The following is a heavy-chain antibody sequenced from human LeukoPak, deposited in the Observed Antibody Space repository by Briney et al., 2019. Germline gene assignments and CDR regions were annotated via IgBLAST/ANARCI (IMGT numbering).Heavy chain of an antibody. V-gene: IGHV3-21*01. CDR2: ISSSSSYI. J-gene: IGHJ6*03. CDR1: GFTFSSYS. Sequence: GGSLRLSYAASGFTFSSYSMNWVRQAPGKGLEWVSSISSSSSYIYYADSVKGRFTISRDNAKNSLCLQMNSLRAEDTAVYYCARSGPDYYYYYMDVWGKGTTVTVSS. D-gene: IGHD1-26*01. CDR3: ARSGPDYYYYYMDV.